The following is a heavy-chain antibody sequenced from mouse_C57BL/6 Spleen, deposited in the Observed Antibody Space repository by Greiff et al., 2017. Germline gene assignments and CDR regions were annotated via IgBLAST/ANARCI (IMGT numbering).Heavy chain of an antibody. Sequence: VQLQQSGAELVKPGASVKLSCTASGFNIKDYYMHWVKQRPEQGLEWIGRIDPEDGETNYAPKFKGKATITADTSSNTAYLQLSSLTSEDTAVYYCALGTCDPYNYAFDYWGQGTPVTVSS. J-gene: IGHJ4*01. CDR2: IDPEDGET. D-gene: IGHD2-14*01. CDR1: GFNIKDYY. CDR3: ALGTCDPYNYAFDY. V-gene: IGHV14-2*01.